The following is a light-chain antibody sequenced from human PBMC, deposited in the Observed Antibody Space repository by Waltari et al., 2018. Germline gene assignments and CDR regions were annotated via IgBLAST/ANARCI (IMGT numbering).Light chain of an antibody. Sequence: QLVLTQSPSASASLGASVKLTCTLSSGHSSNVIAWHQQQPEKGPQYLMKVNSDGSHSKGDEIPDRFSGSSSGAARYLTISNVQSEDEADYYCQTGGHGTWVFGGGTKLTVL. J-gene: IGLJ3*02. CDR3: QTGGHGTWV. CDR2: VNSDGSH. V-gene: IGLV4-69*01. CDR1: SGHSSNV.